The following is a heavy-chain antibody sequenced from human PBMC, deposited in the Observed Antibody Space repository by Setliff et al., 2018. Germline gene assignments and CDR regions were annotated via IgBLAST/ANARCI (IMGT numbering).Heavy chain of an antibody. CDR3: ARQRVVVGAPSWFDP. Sequence: SETLSLTCDVSGYSISSGYYWGWIRQPPGRGLEWIGTIFYRGTTYYNLSLKSPVTISLDASKNQFSLTLTSVTAADTAVYYCARQRVVVGAPSWFDPWGQGTLVTV. CDR2: IFYRGTT. J-gene: IGHJ5*02. D-gene: IGHD2-15*01. V-gene: IGHV4-38-2*01. CDR1: GYSISSGYY.